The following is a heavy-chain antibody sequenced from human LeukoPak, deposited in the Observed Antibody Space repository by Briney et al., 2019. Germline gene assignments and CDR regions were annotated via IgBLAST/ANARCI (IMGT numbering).Heavy chain of an antibody. CDR3: ARVPHGETIFGVVLYWFDP. J-gene: IGHJ5*02. CDR1: SYSISSGYY. CDR2: IYHSGSA. V-gene: IGHV4-38-2*02. D-gene: IGHD3-3*01. Sequence: SETLSLTCTVSSYSISSGYYWGWIRQPPGKGLEWIGSIYHSGSAYYNPSLKSRVTISVDTPKNQFSLKVNSVTTADTAVYYCARVPHGETIFGVVLYWFDPWGQGTLVTVSS.